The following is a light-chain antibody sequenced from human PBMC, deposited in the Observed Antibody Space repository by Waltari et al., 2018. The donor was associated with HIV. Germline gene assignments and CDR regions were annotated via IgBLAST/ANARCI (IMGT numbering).Light chain of an antibody. Sequence: QTVLTQPPSASETPGRTVTISCSGSNSTLGSHYVHWYVQLPHTATKRLIDRNNQRPSGVPGRFSGSKSGTSASRAISDLQSDDDADYYCASWDDSLSAWLFGGGTKLTVL. CDR3: ASWDDSLSAWL. CDR1: NSTLGSHY. CDR2: RNN. J-gene: IGLJ3*02. V-gene: IGLV1-47*01.